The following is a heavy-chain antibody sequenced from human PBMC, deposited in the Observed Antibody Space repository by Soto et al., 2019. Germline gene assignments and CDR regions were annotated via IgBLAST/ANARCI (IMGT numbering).Heavy chain of an antibody. CDR2: IYSGGST. CDR3: ARGYDSSGYYPDY. Sequence: EVQLVESGGGLIQPGGSLRLSCAASGFTVSSNYMSWVRQAPGKGLEWVSVIYSGGSTYYADSVKGRFTISRDNSKNKLYLQMNSLRAEDTAVYYCARGYDSSGYYPDYWGQGTLVTVSS. V-gene: IGHV3-53*01. D-gene: IGHD3-22*01. J-gene: IGHJ4*02. CDR1: GFTVSSNY.